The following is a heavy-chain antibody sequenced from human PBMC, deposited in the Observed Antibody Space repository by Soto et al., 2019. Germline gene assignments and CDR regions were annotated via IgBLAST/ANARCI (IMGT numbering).Heavy chain of an antibody. Sequence: PGGSLRLSCAASGFTFSSYAMHWVRQAPGKGLEWVAVISYDGSNKYYADSVKGRFTISRDNSKNTLYLQMNSLRAEDTAVYYCAKDQDYGDHRTGIGAAYYWGQGT. CDR2: ISYDGSNK. V-gene: IGHV3-30-3*01. CDR3: AKDQDYGDHRTGIGAAYY. CDR1: GFTFSSYA. D-gene: IGHD4-17*01. J-gene: IGHJ4*02.